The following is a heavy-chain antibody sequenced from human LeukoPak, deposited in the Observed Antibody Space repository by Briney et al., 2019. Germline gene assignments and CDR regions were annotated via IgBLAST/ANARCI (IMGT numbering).Heavy chain of an antibody. V-gene: IGHV3-23*01. CDR3: AKDHELYYYDSSGYFLD. Sequence: GGSLRLSCEASGFTFSTFAMIWVRQPPGKGLEWVSSIFPSGGEIHYADSVKGRFTISRDNSKNTLYLQMNSLRAEDTAVYYCAKDHELYYYDSSGYFLDWGQGTLVTVSS. CDR2: IFPSGGEI. J-gene: IGHJ4*02. D-gene: IGHD3-22*01. CDR1: GFTFSTFA.